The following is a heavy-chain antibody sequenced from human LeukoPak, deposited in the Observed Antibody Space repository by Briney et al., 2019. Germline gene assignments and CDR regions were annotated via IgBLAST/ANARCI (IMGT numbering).Heavy chain of an antibody. CDR2: ISSSGTTI. D-gene: IGHD5-18*01. Sequence: GGSLRLSCAASGFTFSSYEMNWVRQAPGKGLEWVSYISSSGTTIYYADSVKGRFTISRDNAKNSLYLQMNSLRAEDTAVYYCARERGYSYGYDYWGQGTLVTVPS. V-gene: IGHV3-48*03. CDR1: GFTFSSYE. J-gene: IGHJ4*02. CDR3: ARERGYSYGYDY.